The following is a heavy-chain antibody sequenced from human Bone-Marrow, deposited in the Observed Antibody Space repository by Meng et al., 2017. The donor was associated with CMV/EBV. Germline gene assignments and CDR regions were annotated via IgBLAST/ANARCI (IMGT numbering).Heavy chain of an antibody. Sequence: GGSLRLSCAASGFTVSSNYMSWVRQAPGKGLEWVSVIYSGGSTYYADSVKGRFTISRDNSKNTLYLQMNSLTAEDTAVYYCARVKGAAAVYGMDVWGQGTTVTVSS. CDR2: IYSGGST. CDR1: GFTVSSNY. D-gene: IGHD6-13*01. J-gene: IGHJ6*02. CDR3: ARVKGAAAVYGMDV. V-gene: IGHV3-53*01.